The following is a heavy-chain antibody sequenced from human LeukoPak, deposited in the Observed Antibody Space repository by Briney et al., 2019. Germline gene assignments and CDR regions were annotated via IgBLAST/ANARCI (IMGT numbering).Heavy chain of an antibody. J-gene: IGHJ6*04. CDR2: IYTSGST. V-gene: IGHV4-61*02. CDR3: ARDRYYYARGGLDV. D-gene: IGHD3-10*02. CDR1: GGSISSGSYY. Sequence: PSQTLSLTCTVSGGSISSGSYYWSWIRQPAGKGLEWIGRIYTSGSTNYNPSLKSRVTISVDTSKNQFSLKLSSVTAADTAVYYCARDRYYYARGGLDVWGKGTTVTVSS.